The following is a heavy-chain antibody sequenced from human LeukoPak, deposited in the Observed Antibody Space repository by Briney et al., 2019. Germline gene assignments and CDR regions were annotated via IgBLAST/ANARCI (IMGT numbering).Heavy chain of an antibody. J-gene: IGHJ4*02. D-gene: IGHD3-22*01. Sequence: GGSLRLSCAASGFTFSSYGMHWVRQAPGKGLEWVAVISYDGSNKYYADSVKGRFTISRDNSKNTLYLQMNSLRAEDTAVYYCAKSADYYDSSGYYFDYWGQGTLVTVSS. CDR1: GFTFSSYG. V-gene: IGHV3-30*18. CDR2: ISYDGSNK. CDR3: AKSADYYDSSGYYFDY.